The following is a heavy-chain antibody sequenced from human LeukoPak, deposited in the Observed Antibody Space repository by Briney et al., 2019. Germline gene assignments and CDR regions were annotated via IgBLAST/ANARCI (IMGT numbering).Heavy chain of an antibody. V-gene: IGHV4-61*01. Sequence: PSETLSLTCTVSGGSISSGSYYWSWIRQPPGKGLEWIGYIYYSGSTNYNPSLKSRVTISVETSKNEFSLKLRSVTAADTAVYYCARVTGYRIEDYFDYWGQGTLVTVSS. J-gene: IGHJ4*02. CDR1: GGSISSGSYY. D-gene: IGHD6-13*01. CDR2: IYYSGST. CDR3: ARVTGYRIEDYFDY.